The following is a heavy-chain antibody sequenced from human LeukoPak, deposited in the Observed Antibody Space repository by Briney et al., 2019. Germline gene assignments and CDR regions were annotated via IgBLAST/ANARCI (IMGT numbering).Heavy chain of an antibody. CDR1: GGSFSGYY. Sequence: SETLSLTCAVYGGSFSGYYRSWIRQPPGKGLEWIGEINHSGSTNYNPSLKSRVTMSVDMSTRQISLKLSSVTAADTAVYYCARAVGGDGSGSLWGPGTLVTVSS. CDR2: INHSGST. CDR3: ARAVGGDGSGSL. D-gene: IGHD3-10*01. V-gene: IGHV4-34*01. J-gene: IGHJ4*02.